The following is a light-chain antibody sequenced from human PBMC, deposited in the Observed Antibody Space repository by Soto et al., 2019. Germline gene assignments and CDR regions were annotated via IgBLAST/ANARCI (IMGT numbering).Light chain of an antibody. CDR1: NIGIKS. CDR2: YED. V-gene: IGLV3-21*04. Sequence: SYVLTQPPSVSVAPGKTAKITCGGDNIGIKSVHWYQQKPGQAPVLYIYYEDVRTSGIPERVSASNSGNAATLTISGVEAGDEAAYYCQVWDNGVVFGGGTQLT. CDR3: QVWDNGVV. J-gene: IGLJ2*01.